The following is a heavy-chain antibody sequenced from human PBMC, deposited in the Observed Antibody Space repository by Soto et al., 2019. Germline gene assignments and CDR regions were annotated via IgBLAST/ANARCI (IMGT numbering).Heavy chain of an antibody. CDR1: GYTFTSSG. CDR2: ISAYNGNT. D-gene: IGHD3-22*01. J-gene: IGHJ3*02. Sequence: QVQLVQSGAEVKKPGASVKVSCKASGYTFTSSGISWVRQAPGQGLEWMGWISAYNGNTNYAQKLQGRVTMTTDTSTSTVYMELRSLRSDDTAVYYCAREHRAYYYDSSGSLDAFDIWGQGTMVTVSS. V-gene: IGHV1-18*01. CDR3: AREHRAYYYDSSGSLDAFDI.